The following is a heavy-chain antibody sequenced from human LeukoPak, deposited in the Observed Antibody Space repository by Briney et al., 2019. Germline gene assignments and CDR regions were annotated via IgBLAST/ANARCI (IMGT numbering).Heavy chain of an antibody. J-gene: IGHJ6*02. CDR2: IYSGGST. CDR3: ALYCSSTSCYGPPYGMDV. Sequence: PGGSLRLSCAASGFTVSSNYMSWVRQAPGKGLEWVSVIYSGGSTYYADSVKGRFTISRDNSKNTLYLQMNSLRAEDTAVYYCALYCSSTSCYGPPYGMDVWGQGTTVTVSS. CDR1: GFTVSSNY. V-gene: IGHV3-53*01. D-gene: IGHD2-2*01.